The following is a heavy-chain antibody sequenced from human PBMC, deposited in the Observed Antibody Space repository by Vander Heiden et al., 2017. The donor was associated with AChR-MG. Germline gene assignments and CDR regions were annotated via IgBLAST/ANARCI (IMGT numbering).Heavy chain of an antibody. V-gene: IGHV4-38-2*01. D-gene: IGHD4-17*01. J-gene: IGHJ6*03. CDR2: IYRSGKT. Sequence: QVQLQESGPGLVKPSETLSLTCAVSGYFITTGYNWGWIRQPPGRGLEWIGCIYRSGKTYYSPSLKSRLTISVDTSKNQFSLQLSSVTAADTAIYYCARVYLSDYGPYYYYMDVWGKGTTVTVSS. CDR3: ARVYLSDYGPYYYYMDV. CDR1: GYFITTGYN.